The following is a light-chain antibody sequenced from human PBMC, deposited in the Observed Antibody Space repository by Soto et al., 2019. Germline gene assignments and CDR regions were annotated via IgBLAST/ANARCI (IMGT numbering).Light chain of an antibody. CDR2: DAS. V-gene: IGKV1-33*01. J-gene: IGKJ3*01. Sequence: DIQMTQSPSSLSASVGDRVTITCQASQYIRNYLYWYQEKPRKAPKLLIYDASNLETGVPSRFSGSESGTDFTFTICSLQPGDMATYYCEQYDNLPSFGPGTKVDIK. CDR1: QYIRNY. CDR3: EQYDNLPS.